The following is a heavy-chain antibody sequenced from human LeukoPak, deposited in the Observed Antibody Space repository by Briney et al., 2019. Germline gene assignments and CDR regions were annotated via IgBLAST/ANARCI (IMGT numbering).Heavy chain of an antibody. CDR2: IYPGDSST. J-gene: IGHJ3*01. D-gene: IGHD6-13*01. V-gene: IGHV5-51*01. CDR3: ARKAAAGWYIYDL. Sequence: GESLKISCQGSKYSFPNHWIVWVRQMPGKGLEWMGIIYPGDSSTRYSPSFQGQVTVSADKSISTAYLQWSSLKASDTAMYYCARKAAAGWYIYDLWGQGTMVTVSS. CDR1: KYSFPNHW.